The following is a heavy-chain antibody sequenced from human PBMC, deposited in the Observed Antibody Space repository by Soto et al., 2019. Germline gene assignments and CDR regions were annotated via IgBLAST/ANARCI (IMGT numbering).Heavy chain of an antibody. V-gene: IGHV1-3*01. D-gene: IGHD3-3*01. CDR2: INAGNGNT. Sequence: QVQLVQSGAEVKKPGASVKVSCKASGYTFTSYAMHWVRQAPGLRLEWMGCINAGNGNTKYSQKFQGRVTITRDTSASKAYMELSSLRSEDTAVYYCARDGAYDCWSGYYISHYYYGMYVWGQGTTVAFSS. CDR1: GYTFTSYA. J-gene: IGHJ6*02. CDR3: ARDGAYDCWSGYYISHYYYGMYV.